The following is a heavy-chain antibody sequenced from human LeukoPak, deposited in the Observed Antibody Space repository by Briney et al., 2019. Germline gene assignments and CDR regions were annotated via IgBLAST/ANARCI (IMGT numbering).Heavy chain of an antibody. CDR2: ISYDGSET. CDR1: GFTFRSHG. Sequence: GGSLRLSCAASGFTFRSHGIHWVRQAPGKGLECVALISYDGSETYYVDSVRGRFTISRDNSKDTVDLHMSSLRADDTAVYYCARSREWELLSGFDSWGQGTLVTVSS. D-gene: IGHD1-26*01. V-gene: IGHV3-30*03. CDR3: ARSREWELLSGFDS. J-gene: IGHJ4*02.